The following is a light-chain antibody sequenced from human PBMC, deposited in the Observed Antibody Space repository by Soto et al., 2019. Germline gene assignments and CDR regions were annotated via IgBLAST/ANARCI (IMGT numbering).Light chain of an antibody. CDR1: QDITTY. Sequence: DIQMTQSPSSLSASVGDRVTITCRASQDITTYLNWYQQKPGKAPKLLIYDASSLQSGVPSRFSGSGSGTDFTLAISSLQPEDFATYYCQQTYSTPQTFGQGTKVDIK. CDR2: DAS. CDR3: QQTYSTPQT. V-gene: IGKV1-39*01. J-gene: IGKJ1*01.